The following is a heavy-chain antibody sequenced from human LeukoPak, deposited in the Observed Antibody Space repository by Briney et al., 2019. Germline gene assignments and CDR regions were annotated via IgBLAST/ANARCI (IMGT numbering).Heavy chain of an antibody. V-gene: IGHV3-21*01. CDR2: ISSSNSYI. Sequence: GGSLRLSCGASGFTFSSYSMNWIRQAPGKGLEWVSSISSSNSYIYYADSVKGRFTISRDYAKNSLYLQMNSLRAEDTAVYYCARGITIFGVVTGYWGQGTLVTVSS. D-gene: IGHD3-3*01. CDR1: GFTFSSYS. J-gene: IGHJ4*02. CDR3: ARGITIFGVVTGY.